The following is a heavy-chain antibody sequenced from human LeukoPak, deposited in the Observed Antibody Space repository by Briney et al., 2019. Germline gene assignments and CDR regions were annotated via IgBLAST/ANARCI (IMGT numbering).Heavy chain of an antibody. Sequence: ASVKVSCKASGYTFTNYYMHWVRQAPGQGLEGMGIINPSGGGTAYAQRFQGRVTVTSDMSTSTVYMELSSLTSEDTAVYCCARTSLVRDTTSYYMGPFDYWGQGALVTVSS. CDR2: INPSGGGT. V-gene: IGHV1-46*01. CDR1: GYTFTNYY. J-gene: IGHJ4*02. CDR3: ARTSLVRDTTSYYMGPFDY. D-gene: IGHD1-26*01.